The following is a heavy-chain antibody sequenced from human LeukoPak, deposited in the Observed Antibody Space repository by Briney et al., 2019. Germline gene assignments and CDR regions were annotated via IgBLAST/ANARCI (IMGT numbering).Heavy chain of an antibody. V-gene: IGHV3-21*01. CDR3: ARDVGASAPDAFDI. D-gene: IGHD3-16*01. CDR1: GFTFSTYN. Sequence: PGGSLRLSCAASGFTFSTYNMNWVRQAPGKGLEWVSSISTSSNYIYYADSVRGRSTISRGNAKSSLYLQMNSLRAEDTDVYYCARDVGASAPDAFDIWGQGTTVTVSS. J-gene: IGHJ3*02. CDR2: ISTSSNYI.